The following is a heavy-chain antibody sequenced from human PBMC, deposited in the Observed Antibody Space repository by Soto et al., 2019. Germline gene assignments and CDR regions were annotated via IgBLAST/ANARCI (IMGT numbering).Heavy chain of an antibody. V-gene: IGHV3-21*01. J-gene: IGHJ5*01. CDR1: GFTFSTYT. D-gene: IGHD3-10*01. Sequence: SLRLSCAASGFTFSTYTMNWVRQAPGKGLEWISSISSGSSYIYYAGSVKGRFTISRDNAKNSLFPQMNSLRADDTAVYYCARDILSGGAYPDSWGQGTKVTVSS. CDR2: ISSGSSYI. CDR3: ARDILSGGAYPDS.